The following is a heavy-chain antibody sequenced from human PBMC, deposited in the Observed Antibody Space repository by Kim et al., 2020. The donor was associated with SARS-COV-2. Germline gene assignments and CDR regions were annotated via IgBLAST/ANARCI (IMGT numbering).Heavy chain of an antibody. CDR1: GGSISSYY. Sequence: SETLSLTCTVSGGSISSYYWSWIRQPAGKGLEWIGRIYTSGSTNYNPSLKSRVTMSVETSKNQFSLKLSSVTAADTAVYYCAREPYYDFWSGYYGMDVWGQGTTVTVSS. V-gene: IGHV4-4*07. D-gene: IGHD3-3*01. CDR3: AREPYYDFWSGYYGMDV. CDR2: IYTSGST. J-gene: IGHJ6*02.